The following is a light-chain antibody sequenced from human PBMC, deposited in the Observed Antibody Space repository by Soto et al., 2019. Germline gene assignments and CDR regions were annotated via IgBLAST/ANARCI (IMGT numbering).Light chain of an antibody. CDR3: QHYNSYSEE. Sequence: DIQMTQSPSTLSGSVGDRVTIACRASQTISSWLAWYQQKPGKAPKLLIYKASTLKSGVPSRFSGSGSGTQFTLTTSSLQPDDFTTYYCQHYNSYSEEFGKGKKV. J-gene: IGKJ1*01. CDR2: KAS. CDR1: QTISSW. V-gene: IGKV1-5*03.